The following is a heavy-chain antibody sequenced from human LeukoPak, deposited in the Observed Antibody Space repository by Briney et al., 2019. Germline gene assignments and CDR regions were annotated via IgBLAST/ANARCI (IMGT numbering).Heavy chain of an antibody. CDR3: ARMHGEIDY. Sequence: PGGSLRLSCVASGFTFSSYEMNWVRQAPGKGLEWVSYISSSGSTIYYADSVKGRFTISRDNAKNSLYLQMNSMRAEDTAVYYCARMHGEIDYWGQGTLVTVSS. D-gene: IGHD3-10*01. CDR1: GFTFSSYE. J-gene: IGHJ4*02. CDR2: ISSSGSTI. V-gene: IGHV3-48*03.